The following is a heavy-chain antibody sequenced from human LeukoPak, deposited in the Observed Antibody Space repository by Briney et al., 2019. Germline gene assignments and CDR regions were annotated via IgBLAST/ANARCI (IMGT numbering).Heavy chain of an antibody. Sequence: SETLSLTCTISGGAINSYHWTWIRQPAGKGLEWIGHILFRGNTNYNPSLKSRVSISIDTSKYQFSLMMTSVTAADTAVYYCARDSNRGNSFYDYMDVWGKGTTVTVSS. CDR3: ARDSNRGNSFYDYMDV. CDR1: GGAINSYH. CDR2: ILFRGNT. V-gene: IGHV4-4*07. J-gene: IGHJ6*03. D-gene: IGHD3-10*01.